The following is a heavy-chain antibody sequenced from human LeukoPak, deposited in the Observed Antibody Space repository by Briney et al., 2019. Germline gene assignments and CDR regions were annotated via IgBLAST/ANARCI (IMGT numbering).Heavy chain of an antibody. D-gene: IGHD3-3*01. V-gene: IGHV1-46*01. J-gene: IGHJ4*02. CDR1: GYIFSSYY. CDR3: LSGGYERNFKEFYY. CDR2: INPRGGSA. Sequence: ASVKVFCKASGYIFSSYYVLWMRHPPGQGLEWMGIINPRGGSASSTQKFQGRVTLTRDTSTSTLYMELSSLRSEDTAVYYCLSGGYERNFKEFYYWGEGTLVTVSS.